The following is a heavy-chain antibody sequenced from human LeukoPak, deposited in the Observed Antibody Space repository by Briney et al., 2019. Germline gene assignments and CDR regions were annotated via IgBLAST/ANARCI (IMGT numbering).Heavy chain of an antibody. CDR2: ISYDGSNK. Sequence: GRSLRLSCAASGFTFSSYAMHWVRQAPGKGLEWVAVISYDGSNKYYADSVKGRFTISRDNSKNTLYLQMNSLRAEDTAVYYCARSRYYYGSGSYRLDYYYYMDVWGKGTTVTVSS. J-gene: IGHJ6*03. V-gene: IGHV3-30*04. D-gene: IGHD3-10*01. CDR3: ARSRYYYGSGSYRLDYYYYMDV. CDR1: GFTFSSYA.